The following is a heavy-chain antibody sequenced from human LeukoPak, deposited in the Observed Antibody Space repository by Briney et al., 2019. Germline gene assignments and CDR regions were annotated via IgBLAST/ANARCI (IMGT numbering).Heavy chain of an antibody. D-gene: IGHD4-17*01. CDR1: GFTFRDYY. CDR3: ARVTYGDYGPFDY. J-gene: IGHJ4*02. V-gene: IGHV3-11*06. CDR2: ISSSSSYT. Sequence: GGSLRLSCAASGFTFRDYYMSWIRQAPGKGLEWISFISSSSSYTNYADSVKGRFTISRDNTKNSLYLQMNNLRAEDTAVYYCARVTYGDYGPFDYWGQGTLVTVSS.